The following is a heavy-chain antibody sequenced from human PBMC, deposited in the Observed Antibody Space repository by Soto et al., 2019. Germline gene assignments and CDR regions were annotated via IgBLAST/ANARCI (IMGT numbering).Heavy chain of an antibody. CDR3: ARHVGHFWSGIGKRYNWFDP. J-gene: IGHJ5*02. D-gene: IGHD3-3*02. V-gene: IGHV4-39*01. CDR2: IYYSGST. CDR1: GGSISSSSYY. Sequence: SETLSLTCTVSGGSISSSSYYWGWIRQPPGKGLEWIGSIYYSGSTYYNPSLKSRVTISVDTSKNQFSLKLSSVTAADTAVYYCARHVGHFWSGIGKRYNWFDPWGQGTLVTVSS.